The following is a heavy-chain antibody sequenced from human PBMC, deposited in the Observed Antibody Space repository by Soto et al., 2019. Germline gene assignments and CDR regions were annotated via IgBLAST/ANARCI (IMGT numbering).Heavy chain of an antibody. J-gene: IGHJ4*02. CDR1: GYTFTSYG. CDR2: ISAYNGNT. Sequence: GASVKVSCKASGYTFTSYGISWVRQARGQGLEWMGWISAYNGNTNYAQKLQGRVTMTTDTSTGTAYMELSSLRSEDTAVYYCASPYYYDSSGYYDPFDYWGQGTLVTVSS. CDR3: ASPYYYDSSGYYDPFDY. V-gene: IGHV1-18*01. D-gene: IGHD3-22*01.